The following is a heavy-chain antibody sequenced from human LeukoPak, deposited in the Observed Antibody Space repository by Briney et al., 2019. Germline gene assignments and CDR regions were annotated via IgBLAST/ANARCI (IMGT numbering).Heavy chain of an antibody. V-gene: IGHV1-18*04. Sequence: GASVKVSCKASGYTFTRYGISWVRQAPGQGLEWMGWISAYNGNTNYAQKLEGRVTMTTDTSTSTGYMELRSLRSDDTAVYYCARDHSCSSTSCYPFDYWGQGTLVTVSS. CDR2: ISAYNGNT. CDR1: GYTFTRYG. CDR3: ARDHSCSSTSCYPFDY. J-gene: IGHJ4*02. D-gene: IGHD2-2*01.